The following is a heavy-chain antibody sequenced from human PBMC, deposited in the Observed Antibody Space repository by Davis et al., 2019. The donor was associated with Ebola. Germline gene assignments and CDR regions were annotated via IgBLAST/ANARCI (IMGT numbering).Heavy chain of an antibody. V-gene: IGHV4-34*01. Sequence: SETLSLTCAVYGGSFSGYYWSWIRQPPGKGLEWIGEINHSGSTNYNPSLKSRVTISVDTSKNQFSLKLSSVTAADTAVYYCARDRNIVATIPGAFDIWGQGTMVTVSS. J-gene: IGHJ3*02. CDR2: INHSGST. CDR3: ARDRNIVATIPGAFDI. CDR1: GGSFSGYY. D-gene: IGHD5-12*01.